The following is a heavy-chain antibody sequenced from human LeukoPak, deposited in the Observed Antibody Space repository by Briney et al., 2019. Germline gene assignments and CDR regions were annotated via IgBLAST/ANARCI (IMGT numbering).Heavy chain of an antibody. V-gene: IGHV3-30*01. D-gene: IGHD1-26*01. Sequence: DSVKGRFTISRDNSKNTLYLQMNSLRAEDTAVNYCAREFWVGATTPDYWGQGTLVTVSS. CDR3: AREFWVGATTPDY. J-gene: IGHJ4*02.